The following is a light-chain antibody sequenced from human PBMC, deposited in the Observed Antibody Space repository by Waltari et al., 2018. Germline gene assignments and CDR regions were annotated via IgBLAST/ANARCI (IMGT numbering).Light chain of an antibody. CDR2: GAS. J-gene: IGKJ5*01. Sequence: DIQMTQSTSSVSASVGARVTITCRASQGINNNIAWYQQKPGKAPSLLIYGASSLQTGVPSRFRDSGSGTEFTLTISSLQPEDFATYYCQQINSFPITFGQGTRLEIK. V-gene: IGKV1-12*01. CDR3: QQINSFPIT. CDR1: QGINNN.